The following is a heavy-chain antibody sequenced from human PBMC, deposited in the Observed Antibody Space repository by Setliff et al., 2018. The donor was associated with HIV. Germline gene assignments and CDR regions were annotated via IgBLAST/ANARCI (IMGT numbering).Heavy chain of an antibody. V-gene: IGHV1-3*01. CDR3: ARIPQRWVHDY. J-gene: IGHJ4*02. D-gene: IGHD1-1*01. CDR2: INAGDDNT. CDR1: GYTFSTNA. Sequence: ASVKVSCKAFGYTFSTNAIHWVRQAPGQRLEWMGYINAGDDNTRYSEKFQGRVTITRDTSKNQVVLTMTNMDPVDTGTYYCARIPQRWVHDYWGQGTLVTVSS.